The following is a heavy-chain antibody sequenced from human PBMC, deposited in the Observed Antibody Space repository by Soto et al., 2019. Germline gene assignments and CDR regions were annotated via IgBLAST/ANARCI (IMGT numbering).Heavy chain of an antibody. CDR3: AKGDNLGPKTGYAFDP. D-gene: IGHD5-12*01. CDR1: GDSVSSNTAS. J-gene: IGHJ5*02. Sequence: QTLSLTCVISGDSVSSNTASWNCIRQSPSRGLEWLGRTYFRSKWYNDYAVSVKSRIIINPDTSNNQFSLQLNSVTPEDTAVYFCAKGDNLGPKTGYAFDPWGQGIMVTVSS. V-gene: IGHV6-1*01. CDR2: TYFRSKWYN.